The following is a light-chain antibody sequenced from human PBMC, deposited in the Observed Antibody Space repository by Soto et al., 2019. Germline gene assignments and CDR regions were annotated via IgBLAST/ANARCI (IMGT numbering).Light chain of an antibody. Sequence: DIQMTQSPSSLSASVGDRVTITCQASQGINNYLNWYQQKPGNAPKLLIFDTSDLETGVPSRFSGRGSGTDFTFTISSLQPEDVAAYYCQQYHTLTITFGGGTKVDIK. CDR3: QQYHTLTIT. V-gene: IGKV1-33*01. CDR1: QGINNY. J-gene: IGKJ4*01. CDR2: DTS.